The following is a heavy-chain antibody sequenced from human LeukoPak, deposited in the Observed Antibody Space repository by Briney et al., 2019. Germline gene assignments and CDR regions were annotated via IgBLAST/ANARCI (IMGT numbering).Heavy chain of an antibody. V-gene: IGHV3-74*01. CDR1: GFTFSSHW. CDR2: INSDGSST. D-gene: IGHD1-26*01. CDR3: AKDAVGAGGMDV. Sequence: GGSLRLSCAASGFTFSSHWMHWVRQAPGKGLVLVSRINSDGSSTAYADSVEGRFTISRDNSKNTLYLQMNSLRAEDTAVYYCAKDAVGAGGMDVWGKGTTVTVSS. J-gene: IGHJ6*03.